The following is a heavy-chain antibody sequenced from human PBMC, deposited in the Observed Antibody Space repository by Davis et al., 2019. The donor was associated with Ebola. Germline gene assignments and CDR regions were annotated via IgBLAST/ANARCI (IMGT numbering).Heavy chain of an antibody. D-gene: IGHD2-15*01. CDR2: ISYDGSNK. CDR1: GFTFSSYA. Sequence: PGGSLRLSCAASGFTFSSYAMHWVRQAPGKGLEWVAVISYDGSNKYYADSVKGRFTISRDNSKNTLYLQMNSLRAEDTAVYYCARWSSWSNCSGGSCYSAVWAFDIWGQGTMVTVSS. CDR3: ARWSSWSNCSGGSCYSAVWAFDI. J-gene: IGHJ3*02. V-gene: IGHV3-30-3*01.